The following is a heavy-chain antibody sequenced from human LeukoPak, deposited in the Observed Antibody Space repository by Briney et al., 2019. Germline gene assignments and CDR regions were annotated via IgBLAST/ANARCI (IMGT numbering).Heavy chain of an antibody. J-gene: IGHJ6*03. D-gene: IGHD6-13*01. CDR2: IKQDGSEK. CDR1: GFTFSYYW. V-gene: IGHV3-7*01. Sequence: PGGSLRLSCAAPGFTFSYYWMSWVRQTPGKGLEWVANIKQDGSEKYYVDSVKGRFTISRDNAKNSLYLQMNSLRAEDTAVYYCARRPQQLVRGYYYYYMDVWGKGTTVTVSS. CDR3: ARRPQQLVRGYYYYYMDV.